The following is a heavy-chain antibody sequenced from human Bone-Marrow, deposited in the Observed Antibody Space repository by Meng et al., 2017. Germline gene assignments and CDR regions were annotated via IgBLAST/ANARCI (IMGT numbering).Heavy chain of an antibody. D-gene: IGHD3-3*01. V-gene: IGHV5-51*01. J-gene: IGHJ3*02. CDR1: GYSFTSYW. Sequence: KVSCKGSGYSFTSYWIGWVRQMPGKGLEWMGIIYPGDSDTRYSPSFQGQVTISADKSISTAYLQWSSLKASDTAMYYCASRDYDFWSGHWGAFAIWGQGKKVTVSS. CDR3: ASRDYDFWSGHWGAFAI. CDR2: IYPGDSDT.